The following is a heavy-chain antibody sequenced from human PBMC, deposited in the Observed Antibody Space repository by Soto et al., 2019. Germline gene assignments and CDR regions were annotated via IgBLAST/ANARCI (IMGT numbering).Heavy chain of an antibody. Sequence: EVQLVDSGGGLVQPGGSLRLSCAASGFTFSSYWMSWVRQAPGKGLEWVANINQDGSEKYNVGSVSGRFTISRDNAKNSLYLQMDSLRAEDTAVYYCVRDCFQPPYYYYMDVWGKGTTVTVSS. V-gene: IGHV3-7*01. CDR2: INQDGSEK. CDR1: GFTFSSYW. J-gene: IGHJ6*03. CDR3: VRDCFQPPYYYYMDV. D-gene: IGHD2-21*01.